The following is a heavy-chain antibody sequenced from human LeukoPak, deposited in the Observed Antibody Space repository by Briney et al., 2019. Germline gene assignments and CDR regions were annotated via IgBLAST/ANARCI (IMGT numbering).Heavy chain of an antibody. CDR3: VRGYSSGAFDI. Sequence: SETLSLTCTVSGSSMSSHYWSWIRQPPGKGLEWIGYLYSSGSTNYNPSLKSRVTISVDTSKNQFSLKLSSVTAADTAVYYCVRGYSSGAFDIWGQGTMVTVSS. CDR1: GSSMSSHY. J-gene: IGHJ3*02. D-gene: IGHD5-18*01. CDR2: LYSSGST. V-gene: IGHV4-59*11.